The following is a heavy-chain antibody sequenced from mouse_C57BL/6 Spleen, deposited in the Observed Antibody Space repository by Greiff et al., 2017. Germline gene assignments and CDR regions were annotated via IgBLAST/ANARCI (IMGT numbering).Heavy chain of an antibody. D-gene: IGHD1-1*01. V-gene: IGHV1-39*01. Sequence: EVKLVESGPELVKPGASVKISCKASGYSFTDYNMNWVKQSNGKSLEWIGVINPNYGTTSYNQKFKGKATLTVDQSSSTAYMQLNSLTSEDSAVYYCARGLYGSSLYWYFDVWGTGTTVTVSS. J-gene: IGHJ1*03. CDR1: GYSFTDYN. CDR2: INPNYGTT. CDR3: ARGLYGSSLYWYFDV.